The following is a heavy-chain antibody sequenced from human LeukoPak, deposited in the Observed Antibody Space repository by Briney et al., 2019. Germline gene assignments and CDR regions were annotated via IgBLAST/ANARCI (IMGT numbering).Heavy chain of an antibody. CDR3: ARDRTLLYGMDV. J-gene: IGHJ6*02. Sequence: PSETLSLTCTVSGGSISSGGYYWSWIRQHPGKGLEWIGYIYYSGSTYYNPSLKSRVTMSVDTSKNQFSLKLSSVTAADTAVYYCARDRTLLYGMDVWGQGTTVTVSS. D-gene: IGHD1-7*01. V-gene: IGHV4-31*03. CDR1: GGSISSGGYY. CDR2: IYYSGST.